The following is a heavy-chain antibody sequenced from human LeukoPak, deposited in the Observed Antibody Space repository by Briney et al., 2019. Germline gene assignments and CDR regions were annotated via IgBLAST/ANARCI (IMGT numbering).Heavy chain of an antibody. J-gene: IGHJ6*02. CDR1: GFTFSSYW. D-gene: IGHD5-24*01. CDR2: INQDGNEK. CDR3: VRRWLNYYYYGMDV. V-gene: IGHV3-7*01. Sequence: GESLRLSCAASGFTFSSYWMSWVRQAPGKGLEWVANINQDGNEKYYVDSVKGRFTISRDNAKNSLYLQMNSLRAEDTAVYYCVRRWLNYYYYGMDVWGQGTLVTVSS.